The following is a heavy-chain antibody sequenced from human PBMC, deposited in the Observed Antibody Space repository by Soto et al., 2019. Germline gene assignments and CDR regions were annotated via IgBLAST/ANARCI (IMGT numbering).Heavy chain of an antibody. CDR3: ARTPYCSGGSCYTIYYYGMDV. V-gene: IGHV1-69*01. CDR2: IIPIFGTA. D-gene: IGHD2-15*01. CDR1: GGTFSSYA. J-gene: IGHJ6*02. Sequence: QVQLVHSGAEVKKPGSSVKVSCKASGGTFSSYAISWVRQAPGQGLEWMGGIIPIFGTANYAQKFQGRVTITADESTSTAYMELSSLRSEDTAVYYCARTPYCSGGSCYTIYYYGMDVWGQGTTVTVSS.